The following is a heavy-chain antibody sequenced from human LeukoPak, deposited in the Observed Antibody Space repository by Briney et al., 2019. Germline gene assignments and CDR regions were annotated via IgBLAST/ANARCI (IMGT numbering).Heavy chain of an antibody. CDR2: IYHSGST. J-gene: IGHJ6*03. D-gene: IGHD3-10*01. V-gene: IGHV4-38-2*02. Sequence: SETLSLTCTVSGYSISSGYYWGWIRQPPGKGLEWIGSIYHSGSTNYNPSLKSRVTMSVDTSKNQFSLKLSSVTAADTAVYYCARDRPGRWFGEPFGQLYYYYMDVWGKGTTVTISS. CDR3: ARDRPGRWFGEPFGQLYYYYMDV. CDR1: GYSISSGYY.